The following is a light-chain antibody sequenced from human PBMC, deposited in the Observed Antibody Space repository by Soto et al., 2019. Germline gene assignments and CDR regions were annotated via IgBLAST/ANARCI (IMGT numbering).Light chain of an antibody. Sequence: IQMTQSAFTLSVSVGDRSTITCRASQTISSWLAWYQQKPGKAPKLLIYKASTLKSGVPSRFSGSGSGTEFTLTISSLQPDDFAVYCCQQYNQWPTSGQGTKVDIK. J-gene: IGKJ2*01. V-gene: IGKV1-5*03. CDR3: QQYNQWPT. CDR1: QTISSW. CDR2: KAS.